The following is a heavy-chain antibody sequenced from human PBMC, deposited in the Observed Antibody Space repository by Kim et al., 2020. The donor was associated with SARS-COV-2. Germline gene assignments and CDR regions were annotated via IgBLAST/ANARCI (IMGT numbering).Heavy chain of an antibody. Sequence: ATAGRDRFTIASDSSKNTLYLQMNSLGAEDTAIYYCAKSLFGGCDYWGRGTLVTVSS. J-gene: IGHJ4*02. V-gene: IGHV3-23*01. CDR3: AKSLFGGCDY. D-gene: IGHD3-10*02.